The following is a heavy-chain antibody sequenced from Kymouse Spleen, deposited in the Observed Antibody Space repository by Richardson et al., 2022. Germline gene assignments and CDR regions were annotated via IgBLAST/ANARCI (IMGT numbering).Heavy chain of an antibody. D-gene: IGHD1-14*01. Sequence: QVQLQQWGAGLLKPSETLSLTCAVYGGSFSGYYWSWIRQPPGKGLEWIGEINHSGSTNYNPSLKSRVTISVDTSKNQFSLKLSSVTAADTAVYYCASRWNHGYYYGMDVWGQGTTVTVSS. CDR2: INHSGST. CDR3: ASRWNHGYYYGMDV. J-gene: IGHJ6*02. CDR1: GGSFSGYY. V-gene: IGHV4-34*01.